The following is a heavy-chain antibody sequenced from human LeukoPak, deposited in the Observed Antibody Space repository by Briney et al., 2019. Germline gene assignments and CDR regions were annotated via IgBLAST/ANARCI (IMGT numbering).Heavy chain of an antibody. J-gene: IGHJ4*02. Sequence: GGSLRLSCAASGFTFINYAMNWVRQAPGKGLEWVSGVSGSGGSTYYADSVKGRFTISRDNSKNTLYLQMNSLRAEDTAVYYCAKEAFGATREDFDYWGQGTLVTVSS. CDR2: VSGSGGST. CDR3: AKEAFGATREDFDY. CDR1: GFTFINYA. D-gene: IGHD1-26*01. V-gene: IGHV3-23*01.